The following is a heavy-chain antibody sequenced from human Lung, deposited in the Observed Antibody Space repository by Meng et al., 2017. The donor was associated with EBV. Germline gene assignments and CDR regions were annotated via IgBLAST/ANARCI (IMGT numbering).Heavy chain of an antibody. V-gene: IGHV7-4-1*02. CDR3: GTLKYTSGFYGPAY. CDR1: GYIFTNYT. CDR2: ISTNTGNP. J-gene: IGHJ4*02. Sequence: QVHLVQSGSELKKPGASVKVSCKASGYIFTNYTMNWGRQAPGQGLEWMGWISTNTGNPTYDQGFTGRFVFSVDTSVSTAYLQISSLKAEDTAVYYCGTLKYTSGFYGPAYWGQGALVTVSS. D-gene: IGHD6-19*01.